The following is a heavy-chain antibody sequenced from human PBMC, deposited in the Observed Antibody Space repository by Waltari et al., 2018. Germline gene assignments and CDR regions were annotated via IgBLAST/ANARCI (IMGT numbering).Heavy chain of an antibody. CDR2: ISSDGSSK. CDR1: VFTVSTYW. CDR3: AREQARLNDH. J-gene: IGHJ4*02. V-gene: IGHV3-74*01. Sequence: VQLVESGGGYVQPVGSVRLSCAASVFTVSTYWMHGVRQATGKGVWWDIRISSDGSSKSYADSGKCLFIISIDNDKTTMYLQMNSLRAEDMAVYYGAREQARLNDHWGQGTLVTVSS.